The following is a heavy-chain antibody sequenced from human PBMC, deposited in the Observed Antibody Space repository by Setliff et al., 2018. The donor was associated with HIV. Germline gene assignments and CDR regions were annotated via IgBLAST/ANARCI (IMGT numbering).Heavy chain of an antibody. V-gene: IGHV4-59*01. CDR1: GGSISNYY. CDR3: AHAYGSRSRYFEY. D-gene: IGHD3-10*01. J-gene: IGHJ4*02. CDR2: IYPIGSPDFPSGNT. Sequence: SETLSLTCTVSGGSISNYYWSWIRQPPGKGLEWIGYIYPIGSPDFPSGNTVYNPSFTSRLTLSLDTSKDQFSLKLTNMDPVDTATYYCAHAYGSRSRYFEYWGQGTLVTVSS.